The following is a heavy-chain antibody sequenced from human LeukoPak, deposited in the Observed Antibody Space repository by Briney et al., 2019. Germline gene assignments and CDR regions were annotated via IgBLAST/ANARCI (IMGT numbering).Heavy chain of an antibody. D-gene: IGHD2-8*02. CDR1: GFTFSDYY. V-gene: IGHV3-11*04. CDR3: AREYWPYYFDY. CDR2: ISSSGSTI. Sequence: GGSLRLSCAASGFTFSDYYMSWIRQAPGKGLEWVSYISSSGSTIYYADSVKGRFTISRDNAKNSLCLQMNSLRAEDTAVYYCAREYWPYYFDYWGQETLVTVSS. J-gene: IGHJ4*02.